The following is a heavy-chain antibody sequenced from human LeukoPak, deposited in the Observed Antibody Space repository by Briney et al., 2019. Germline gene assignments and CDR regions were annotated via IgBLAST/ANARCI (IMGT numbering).Heavy chain of an antibody. V-gene: IGHV1-69*01. D-gene: IGHD1-26*01. CDR3: ARVGLRELLGYFDY. J-gene: IGHJ4*02. CDR2: IITIFGTA. CDR1: GGTFSSYA. Sequence: SSVNVSCKASGGTFSSYAISWVRQAPGHGLEWMGGIITIFGTANYAQKFQGRVTITADESTSTAYMELSSLRSEDTAVNFCARVGLRELLGYFDYWGQGTLVTVSS.